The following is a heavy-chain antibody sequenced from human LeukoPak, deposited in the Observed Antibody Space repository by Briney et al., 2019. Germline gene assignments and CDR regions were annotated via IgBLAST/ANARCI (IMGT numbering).Heavy chain of an antibody. J-gene: IGHJ5*02. D-gene: IGHD2-2*01. CDR3: ARDCSSTSCYPNWFDP. CDR1: GGTFSSYA. Sequence: SVKVSCKASGGTFSSYAISWVRQAPGQGLEWMGGIIPIFGTANYAQKFQGRVTTTADESTSTAYMELSSLRSEDTAVYYCARDCSSTSCYPNWFDPWGQGTLVTVSS. V-gene: IGHV1-69*13. CDR2: IIPIFGTA.